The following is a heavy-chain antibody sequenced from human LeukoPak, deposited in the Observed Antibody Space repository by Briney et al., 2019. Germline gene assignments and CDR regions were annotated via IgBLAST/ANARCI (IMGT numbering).Heavy chain of an antibody. Sequence: GGSLRLSCAASGFTFSSYAMHWVRQAPGKGLEYVSAISSNGGSTYYANSVKGRFTISRDNSKNTLYLQMGSLRAEDMAVYYCARDRRSYDSSGYYFFFGFDPWGQGTLVTVSS. D-gene: IGHD3-22*01. CDR2: ISSNGGST. CDR1: GFTFSSYA. V-gene: IGHV3-64*01. CDR3: ARDRRSYDSSGYYFFFGFDP. J-gene: IGHJ5*02.